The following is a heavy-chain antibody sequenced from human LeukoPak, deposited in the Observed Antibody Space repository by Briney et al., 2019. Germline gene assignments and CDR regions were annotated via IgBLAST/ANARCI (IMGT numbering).Heavy chain of an antibody. CDR2: ISSSSSYT. Sequence: GGSLRLSCAASGFTFSDYYMSWIRQAPGKGLEWVSYISSSSSYTNYADSVKGRFTISRDNAKNSLYLQMNRLRAEDTAVYYCARLAAARDYWGQGTLVTVSS. D-gene: IGHD6-13*01. J-gene: IGHJ4*02. CDR3: ARLAAARDY. CDR1: GFTFSDYY. V-gene: IGHV3-11*06.